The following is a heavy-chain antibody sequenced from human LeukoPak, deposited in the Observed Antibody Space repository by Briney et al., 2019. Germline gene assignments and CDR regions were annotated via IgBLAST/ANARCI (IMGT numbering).Heavy chain of an antibody. CDR3: ARVYYDSSGYYYVIFDY. V-gene: IGHV4-38-2*02. Sequence: KPSETLSLTCTVSGYSISSGYYWGWIRQPPGKGLEWIGSIYHSGSTYYNPSLKSRVTISVDTSKNQFSLKLSSVTAADTAVYYCARVYYDSSGYYYVIFDYWGQGTLVTVSS. CDR2: IYHSGST. D-gene: IGHD3-22*01. CDR1: GYSISSGYY. J-gene: IGHJ4*02.